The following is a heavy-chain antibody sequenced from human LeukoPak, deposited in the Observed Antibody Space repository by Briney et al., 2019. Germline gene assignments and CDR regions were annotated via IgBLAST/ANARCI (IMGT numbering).Heavy chain of an antibody. Sequence: PGVSLRLSCVASGFTVSSNYMSWVRQAPGKGLEWVSAIFSGGGTFYADSVTGRFTISRDNSKNTVYLEMNSLRAEDTAVYYCARDLKTSGWYGDFDYWGQGTLVTVSS. CDR3: ARDLKTSGWYGDFDY. D-gene: IGHD6-19*01. CDR1: GFTVSSNY. V-gene: IGHV3-53*01. J-gene: IGHJ4*02. CDR2: IFSGGGT.